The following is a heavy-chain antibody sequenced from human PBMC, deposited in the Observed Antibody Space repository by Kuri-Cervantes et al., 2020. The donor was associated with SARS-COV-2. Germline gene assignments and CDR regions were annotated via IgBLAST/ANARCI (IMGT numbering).Heavy chain of an antibody. D-gene: IGHD2-15*01. J-gene: IGHJ3*02. CDR3: ARDLPVLGYRSGGSCDAFDI. V-gene: IGHV1-2*02. Sequence: ASVKVSCKASGYTFTGYYMHWVRQAPGQGLEWMGWINPNSGGTNYAQKFQDRVTMTRDTSISTAYMELSRLRSDDTAVYYCARDLPVLGYRSGGSCDAFDIWGQGTMVTVSS. CDR1: GYTFTGYY. CDR2: INPNSGGT.